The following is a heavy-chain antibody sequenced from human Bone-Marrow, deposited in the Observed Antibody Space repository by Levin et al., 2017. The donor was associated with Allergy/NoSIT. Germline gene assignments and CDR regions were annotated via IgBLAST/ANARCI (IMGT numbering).Heavy chain of an antibody. J-gene: IGHJ6*03. Sequence: SETLSLTCSVSGGSITSSGQFWTWVRQHPGKGLEWIGYIYFTGITTYSPSLKSRVSISSDTSKNQFSLQLTSVTAADTAVYYCARILDYFYYIDIWGKGTAVTVSS. V-gene: IGHV4-31*03. CDR2: IYFTGIT. CDR3: ARILDYFYYIDI. CDR1: GGSITSSGQF.